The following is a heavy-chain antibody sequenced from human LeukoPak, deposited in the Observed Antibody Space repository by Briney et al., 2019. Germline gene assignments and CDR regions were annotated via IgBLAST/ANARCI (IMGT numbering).Heavy chain of an antibody. CDR2: VDSSGNT. D-gene: IGHD1-26*01. CDR3: ARQFLVGSTFHAFDL. V-gene: IGHV4-4*07. J-gene: IGHJ3*01. Sequence: PSETLSLTRSVSVVSMNGYYWSWLRQSAGNRLEWIGHVDSSGNTNYNPSLESRVTMSVDTSKKQFSLKLTSVTAADMAVYFCARQFLVGSTFHAFDLWGQGTRVTVSS. CDR1: VVSMNGYY.